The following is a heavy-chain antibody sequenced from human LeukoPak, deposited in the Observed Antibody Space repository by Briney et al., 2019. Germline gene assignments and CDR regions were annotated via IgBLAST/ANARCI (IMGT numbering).Heavy chain of an antibody. D-gene: IGHD2-21*02. CDR1: GGSVTSGSYY. J-gene: IGHJ5*02. CDR3: ARAPEYQLLFSWFDP. Sequence: SETLSLTCTVSGGSVTSGSYYWRWIRQSPGKRLEWIGYINYKGSTNYNPSLKSRVTISADTSKNQFSLKVTSVTAADTAVYYCARAPEYQLLFSWFDPWGQGTLVTVSS. CDR2: INYKGST. V-gene: IGHV4-61*01.